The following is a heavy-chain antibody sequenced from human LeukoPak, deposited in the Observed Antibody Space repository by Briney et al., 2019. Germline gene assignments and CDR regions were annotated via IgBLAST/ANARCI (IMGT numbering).Heavy chain of an antibody. J-gene: IGHJ4*02. D-gene: IGHD2-15*01. CDR2: TRNKANSYTT. CDR3: ARVDPGYCSGGSCYYPDY. Sequence: GGSLRLSCAASGFTFSDHYMDWVRQPPGKGLEWVGRTRNKANSYTTEYAASVKGRFTISRDDSKNSLYLQMNSLKTEDTAVYYCARVDPGYCSGGSCYYPDYWGQGTLVTVSS. V-gene: IGHV3-72*01. CDR1: GFTFSDHY.